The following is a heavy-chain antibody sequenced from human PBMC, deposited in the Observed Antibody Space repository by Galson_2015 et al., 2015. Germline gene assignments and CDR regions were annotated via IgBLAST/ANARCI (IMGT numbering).Heavy chain of an antibody. J-gene: IGHJ4*02. V-gene: IGHV3-23*01. CDR1: GFTFSSYA. Sequence: SLRLSCAVSGFTFSSYAMSWVRQAPGKGLEWVSLITASGGSTYYADSVKRRFTISRDNSKNTLYLQMNSLRAEDTAMHFCAKGVGSEFYSPNDYWGQGTLVTVSS. CDR3: AKGVGSEFYSPNDY. CDR2: ITASGGST. D-gene: IGHD2-15*01.